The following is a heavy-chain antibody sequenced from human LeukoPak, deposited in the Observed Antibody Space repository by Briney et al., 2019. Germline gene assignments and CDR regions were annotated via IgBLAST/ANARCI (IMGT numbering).Heavy chain of an antibody. Sequence: SQTLSLTCAISGDSVSSNSAAWNWIRQSPSRGLEWLGSTYYRSKWYNDYAVSVKSRITINPDTSKNQFSLQLNSVTPEDTAVYYCARDRGEYYGSGSYYKNNWFDPWGQGTLVTVSS. CDR2: TYYRSKWYN. CDR1: GDSVSSNSAA. J-gene: IGHJ5*02. CDR3: ARDRGEYYGSGSYYKNNWFDP. D-gene: IGHD3-10*01. V-gene: IGHV6-1*01.